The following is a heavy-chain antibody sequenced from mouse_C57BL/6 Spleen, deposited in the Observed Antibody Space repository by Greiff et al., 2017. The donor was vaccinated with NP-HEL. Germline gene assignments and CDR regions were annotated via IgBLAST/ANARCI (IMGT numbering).Heavy chain of an antibody. CDR3: ARYYDYDEYYAMDY. CDR2: IYPGSGST. D-gene: IGHD2-4*01. V-gene: IGHV1-55*01. J-gene: IGHJ4*01. CDR1: GYTFTSYW. Sequence: VQLQQPGAELVKPGASVKLSCKASGYTFTSYWITWVKQRPGQGLEWIGDIYPGSGSTNYNEKFKSKATLTVDTSSSTAYMQLSSLTSEDSAVDYCARYYDYDEYYAMDYWGQGTSVTVSS.